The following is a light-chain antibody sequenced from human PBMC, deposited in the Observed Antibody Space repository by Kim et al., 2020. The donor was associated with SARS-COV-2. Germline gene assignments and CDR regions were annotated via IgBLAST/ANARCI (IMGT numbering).Light chain of an antibody. J-gene: IGLJ2*01. CDR3: QSYDSSLSGSNV. V-gene: IGLV1-40*01. CDR1: TSNSGAGHD. CDR2: NNN. Sequence: VTISGTGTTSNSGAGHDVHWYQQLPGTAPKLLINNNNNRPSGVPHRFSGSKSGTSASLAITGLQPEDEADCYCQSYDSSLSGSNVFGGGTQLTVL.